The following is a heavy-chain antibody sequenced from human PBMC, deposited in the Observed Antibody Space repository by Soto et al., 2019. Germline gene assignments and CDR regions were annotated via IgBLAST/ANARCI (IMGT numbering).Heavy chain of an antibody. D-gene: IGHD1-26*01. CDR1: GGSICSGGYY. CDR3: ARAALSRAGIVGATLDS. CDR2: IYYSGST. Sequence: QVQLQESGPGLVKPSQTLSLTCTVSGGSICSGGYYWSWIRQHPGKGLEWIGYIYYSGSTYYNPSLKSRVTISVDTSKNQFSLNLSSVTAADTAVYYCARAALSRAGIVGATLDSWGQGTLVTVSS. V-gene: IGHV4-31*03. J-gene: IGHJ4*02.